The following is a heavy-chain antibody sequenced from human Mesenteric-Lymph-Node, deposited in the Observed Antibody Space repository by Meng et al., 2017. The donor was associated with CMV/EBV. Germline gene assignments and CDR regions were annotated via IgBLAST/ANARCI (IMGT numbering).Heavy chain of an antibody. CDR3: TRDVEYKTSSGRYFFDS. Sequence: APGQGLGWMAMINPSDGITTYAQKFQGRVAVTRDTSTTTVYMEVSSLRSEDTAIYYCTRDVEYKTSSGRYFFDSWGQGTLVIVSS. V-gene: IGHV1-46*01. D-gene: IGHD2/OR15-2a*01. CDR2: INPSDGIT. J-gene: IGHJ4*02.